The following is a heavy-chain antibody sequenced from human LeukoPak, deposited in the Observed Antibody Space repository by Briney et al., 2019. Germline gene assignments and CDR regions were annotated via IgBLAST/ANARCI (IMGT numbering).Heavy chain of an antibody. V-gene: IGHV3-30*01. Sequence: GGSLRLSCAASGFTFSSYAMHWVRQAPGKGLEWVAVISYDGSNKYYADSVKGRFTISRDNSKNTLYLQMNSLRAEDTAVYYCARDHPSHDSSGYPYYYYYMDVWGKGTTVTVSS. CDR1: GFTFSSYA. D-gene: IGHD3-22*01. CDR2: ISYDGSNK. J-gene: IGHJ6*03. CDR3: ARDHPSHDSSGYPYYYYYMDV.